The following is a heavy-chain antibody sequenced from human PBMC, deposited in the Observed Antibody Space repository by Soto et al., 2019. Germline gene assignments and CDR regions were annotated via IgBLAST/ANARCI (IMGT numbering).Heavy chain of an antibody. V-gene: IGHV1-69*13. CDR2: IIPIFGTA. Sequence: SVKVSCKASGGTFSSYAISWVRQAPGQGLEWMGGIIPIFGTANYAQKFQGRVTITADESTSTAYMELSSLRSEDTAVYYCAREGYCTNGVCGESWFDPWGQGTLVTVSS. CDR3: AREGYCTNGVCGESWFDP. D-gene: IGHD2-8*01. CDR1: GGTFSSYA. J-gene: IGHJ5*02.